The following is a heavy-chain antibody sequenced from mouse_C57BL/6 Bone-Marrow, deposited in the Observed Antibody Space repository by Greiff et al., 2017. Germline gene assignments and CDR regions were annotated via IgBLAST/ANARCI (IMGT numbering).Heavy chain of an antibody. V-gene: IGHV1-55*01. Sequence: QVQLQQSGAELVKPGASVKMSCKASGYTFTSYWITWVKQRPGQGLEWIGDIYPGSGSTNYNEKFKSKATLTVDTSSSTAYMQLSSLTSADSAVYYCARPDYSNYWYFDVWGTGTTVTVSS. CDR3: ARPDYSNYWYFDV. CDR2: IYPGSGST. CDR1: GYTFTSYW. J-gene: IGHJ1*03. D-gene: IGHD2-5*01.